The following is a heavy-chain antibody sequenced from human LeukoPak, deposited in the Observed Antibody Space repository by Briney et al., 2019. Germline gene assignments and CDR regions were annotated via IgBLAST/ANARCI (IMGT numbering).Heavy chain of an antibody. CDR1: GYTFTSYD. V-gene: IGHV1-8*01. CDR2: MNPNSGNT. Sequence: GASVKVSCKASGYTFTSYDINWVRQATGQGLEWMGWMNPNSGNTGYAQKFQGRVTMTRNTSISTAYMELSSLRSEDTAVYYCLSSNVLRYFDWSVLRHGIHAFDYWGQGTLVTVSS. D-gene: IGHD3-9*01. CDR3: LSSNVLRYFDWSVLRHGIHAFDY. J-gene: IGHJ4*02.